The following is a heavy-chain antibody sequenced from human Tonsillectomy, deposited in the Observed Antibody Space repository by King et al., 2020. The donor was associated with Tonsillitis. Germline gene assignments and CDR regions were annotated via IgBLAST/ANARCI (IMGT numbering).Heavy chain of an antibody. CDR2: ISSSSSYI. J-gene: IGHJ6*01. CDR1: XXXFXSXS. V-gene: IGHV3-21*04. Sequence: VQLVESGGGLVKPGGXLRLSCAASXXXFXSXSMNWVRQAPGKGLEWVSSISSSSSYIYYADSVKGRFTISRDHAKNSLYLQMNSLRAEGTAVYYCASGXXXPGXYXYGMXVWGQXTTVTV. D-gene: IGHD1-26*01. CDR3: ASGXXXPGXYXYGMXV.